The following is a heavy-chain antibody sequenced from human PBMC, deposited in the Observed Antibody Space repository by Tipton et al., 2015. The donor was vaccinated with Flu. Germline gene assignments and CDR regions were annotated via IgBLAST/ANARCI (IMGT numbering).Heavy chain of an antibody. D-gene: IGHD6-13*01. CDR3: ASHPATSRVAAGGTDY. Sequence: TLSLTCAVSGYSISSGYYWSWIRQPPGKGLEWIGEIHHYGTTHYNPSLRRRVTISIDKSKNQFSLNLRSVTAADTAVYYCASHPATSRVAAGGTDYWGQGTLVTVSS. V-gene: IGHV4-38-2*01. CDR2: IHHYGTT. CDR1: GYSISSGYY. J-gene: IGHJ4*02.